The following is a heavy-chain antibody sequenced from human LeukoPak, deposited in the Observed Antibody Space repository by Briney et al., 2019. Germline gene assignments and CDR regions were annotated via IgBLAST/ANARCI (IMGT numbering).Heavy chain of an antibody. CDR1: GYTFTSYG. CDR3: ARDQGIDIVVVPAGCMDV. V-gene: IGHV1-18*01. D-gene: IGHD2-2*01. CDR2: ISAYNGNT. J-gene: IGHJ6*02. Sequence: GASVKVSCKASGYTFTSYGISWVRQAPGHGLEWMGWISAYNGNTNCAQKLQGRVTMTTDTSTSTAYMELRSLRSDDTAVYYCARDQGIDIVVVPAGCMDVWGQGTTVTVSS.